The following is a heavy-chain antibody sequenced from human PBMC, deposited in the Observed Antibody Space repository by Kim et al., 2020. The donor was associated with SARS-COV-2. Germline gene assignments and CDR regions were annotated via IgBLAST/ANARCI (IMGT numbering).Heavy chain of an antibody. D-gene: IGHD3-10*01. V-gene: IGHV3-21*01. CDR3: ARDPGSYGVGSYYDY. CDR2: ISSSSWHI. Sequence: GGSLRLSCAASGFTFSDFSMNWVRQAPGKGLEWVSSISSSSWHIHYAALVKGRFTISRDNTKKSLYLQMNSLRAEDTAVYYCARDPGSYGVGSYYDYWGQGTLVTVSS. J-gene: IGHJ4*02. CDR1: GFTFSDFS.